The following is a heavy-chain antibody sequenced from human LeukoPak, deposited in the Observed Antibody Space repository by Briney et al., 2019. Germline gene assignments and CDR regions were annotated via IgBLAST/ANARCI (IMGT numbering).Heavy chain of an antibody. CDR2: IYCSGST. J-gene: IGHJ4*02. D-gene: IGHD3-22*01. CDR1: GGSISSYY. Sequence: PSETLSLTCTVSGGSISSYYWSWIRQPPGKGLEWIGYIYCSGSTNYNPSLKSRVTISVDTSKNQFSLKLSSVTAADTAVYYCARDIKYYDSSGYYDYWGQGTLVTVSS. CDR3: ARDIKYYDSSGYYDY. V-gene: IGHV4-59*01.